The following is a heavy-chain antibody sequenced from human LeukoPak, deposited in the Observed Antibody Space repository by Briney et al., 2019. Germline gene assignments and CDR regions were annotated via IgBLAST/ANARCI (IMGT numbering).Heavy chain of an antibody. D-gene: IGHD4-23*01. CDR3: AKEVTPGALLYGPFDY. Sequence: GRSLRLSCLPSGFTFRDYGLGWVRQAPGKGLEWVSAISASGGGPYYADSVKGRFTISRDNSRNTLYLQMNSLRAEDTAIYYCAKEVTPGALLYGPFDYWGQGTLVTVYS. CDR2: ISASGGGP. J-gene: IGHJ4*02. V-gene: IGHV3-23*01. CDR1: GFTFRDYG.